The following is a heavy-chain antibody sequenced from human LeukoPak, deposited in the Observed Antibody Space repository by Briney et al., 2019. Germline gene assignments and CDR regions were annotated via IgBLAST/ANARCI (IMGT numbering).Heavy chain of an antibody. V-gene: IGHV1-8*01. CDR3: ARTYYDSSGYSGFDY. CDR2: MNPNSGNT. CDR1: GYTFTSYD. J-gene: IGHJ4*02. D-gene: IGHD3-22*01. Sequence: ASVKVSCEASGYTFTSYDINWVRQATGQGLEWMGWMNPNSGNTGYAQKFQGRVTMTRNTSISTAYMELSSLRSEDTAVYYCARTYYDSSGYSGFDYWGQGTLVTVSS.